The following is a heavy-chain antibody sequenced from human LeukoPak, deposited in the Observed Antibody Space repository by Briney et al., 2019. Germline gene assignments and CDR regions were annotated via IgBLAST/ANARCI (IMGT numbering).Heavy chain of an antibody. CDR3: AKGPDCSSTSCYARRFSFAY. J-gene: IGHJ4*02. V-gene: IGHV3-23*01. CDR1: GFTFSSYA. D-gene: IGHD2-2*01. Sequence: GGSLRLSRAASGFTFSSYAMSWVRQAPGKGLEWVSAISGSGGSTYYADSVKGRFTISRDNSKNTLYLQMDSLRAEDTAVYYCAKGPDCSSTSCYARRFSFAYWGQGTLVTVSS. CDR2: ISGSGGST.